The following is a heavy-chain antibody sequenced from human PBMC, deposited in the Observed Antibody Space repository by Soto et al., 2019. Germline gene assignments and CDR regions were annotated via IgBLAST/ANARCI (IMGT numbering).Heavy chain of an antibody. CDR3: ARTSAAGKYYDGMDV. Sequence: GEPLKISCKGSGYSFISYWIGWVRQMPGKGLEWMGIIYPGDSDTRYSPSFQGQVTISADKSISTAYLQWSSLKASDTAMYYCARTSAAGKYYDGMDVWGQGTTVTVSS. CDR2: IYPGDSDT. J-gene: IGHJ6*02. D-gene: IGHD6-13*01. V-gene: IGHV5-51*01. CDR1: GYSFISYW.